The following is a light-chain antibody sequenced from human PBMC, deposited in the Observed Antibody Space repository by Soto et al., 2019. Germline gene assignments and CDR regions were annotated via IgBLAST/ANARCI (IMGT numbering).Light chain of an antibody. CDR2: DAS. CDR3: QQRVT. J-gene: IGKJ5*01. Sequence: EIVLTQSPATLSLSPGERATLSCRASQSVSSYLAWYQQKPGQAPRLLIYDASNRATGIPARFSGSGSGTDFTLTICSLEPEDFAVYYCQQRVTFGQGTRLEIK. CDR1: QSVSSY. V-gene: IGKV3-11*01.